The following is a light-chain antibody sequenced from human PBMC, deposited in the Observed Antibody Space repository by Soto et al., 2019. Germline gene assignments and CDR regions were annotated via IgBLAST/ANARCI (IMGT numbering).Light chain of an antibody. Sequence: QSVLTLPASVSGSPGQSITISCTGTSSDYVSWYQQHPGKAPKLLIYDDTNRPSGVSDRFSGSKSGNKASLTISGLQAEDEADYYCSSYTSSSTSYVFGTGTKVTVL. CDR3: SSYTSSSTSYV. CDR1: SSDY. J-gene: IGLJ1*01. V-gene: IGLV2-14*03. CDR2: DDT.